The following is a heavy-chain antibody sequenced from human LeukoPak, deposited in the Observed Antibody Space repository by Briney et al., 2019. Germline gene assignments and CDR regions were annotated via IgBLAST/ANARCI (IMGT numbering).Heavy chain of an antibody. V-gene: IGHV3-23*01. D-gene: IGHD3-22*01. Sequence: GGSLRLSCAASGFTFSSYAMSWVRQAPGKGLEWVSAISGSGGSTYYADSVKGRFTISRDNSKNTLCLQMNSLRAEDTAVYYCAKDVSRRITMIVVVIGKRYYFDYWGQGTLVTVSS. CDR2: ISGSGGST. CDR3: AKDVSRRITMIVVVIGKRYYFDY. J-gene: IGHJ4*02. CDR1: GFTFSSYA.